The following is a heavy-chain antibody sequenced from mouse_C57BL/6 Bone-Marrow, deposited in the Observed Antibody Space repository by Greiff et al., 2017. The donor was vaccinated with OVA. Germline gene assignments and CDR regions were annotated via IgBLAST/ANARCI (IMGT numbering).Heavy chain of an antibody. CDR2: ISSGSSTI. V-gene: IGHV5-17*01. J-gene: IGHJ3*01. Sequence: EVKLVESGGGLVKPGGSLKLSCAASGFTFSDYGMHWVRQAPEKGLEWVAYISSGSSTIYYADTVKGRFTISRDNAKNTLFLQMTSLRAEDTAMYYCARPGERAWFAYWGQGTLVTVSA. CDR1: GFTFSDYG. CDR3: ARPGERAWFAY.